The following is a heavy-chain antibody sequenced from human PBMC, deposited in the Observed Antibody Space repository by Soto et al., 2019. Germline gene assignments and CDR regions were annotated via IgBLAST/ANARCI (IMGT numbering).Heavy chain of an antibody. V-gene: IGHV1-69*06. CDR2: IIPIFGTA. CDR3: ARGWHDTTIPDAFDI. D-gene: IGHD3-22*01. Sequence: SVKVSCKASGGTFSSYAISWVRQAPGQGLEWMGGIIPIFGTANYAQKFQGRVTITADKSTSTAYMELSSLRSEDTAVYYCARGWHDTTIPDAFDIWGQGTMVTVSS. J-gene: IGHJ3*02. CDR1: GGTFSSYA.